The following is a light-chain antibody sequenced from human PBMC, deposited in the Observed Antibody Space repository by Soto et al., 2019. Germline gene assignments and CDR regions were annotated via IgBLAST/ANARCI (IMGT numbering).Light chain of an antibody. CDR1: SSDVGGSNY. CDR2: DVS. Sequence: QSALTQPASVSGSPGQSITISCTGTSSDVGGSNYVSWYQQHPGKAPKLMSYDVSNRPSGVSNRFSGSKSGNTASLTISGLQAEAEADYYCSSYTSSSTHFFGTGTKVTVL. CDR3: SSYTSSSTHF. J-gene: IGLJ1*01. V-gene: IGLV2-14*01.